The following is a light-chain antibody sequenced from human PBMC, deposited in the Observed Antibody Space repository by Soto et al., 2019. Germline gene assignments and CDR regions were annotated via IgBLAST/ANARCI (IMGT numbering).Light chain of an antibody. CDR3: QQLERYPST. CDR1: QSISSY. J-gene: IGKJ4*01. Sequence: DIQMTQSPSSLSASVGDRVTITCRASQSISSYLNWYQQKPGKAPKLLIYAASSLQSGVPSRFSGSGSGTDFTLTISSLQPEDFATYYCQQLERYPSTFGGGTKVEIK. CDR2: AAS. V-gene: IGKV1-39*01.